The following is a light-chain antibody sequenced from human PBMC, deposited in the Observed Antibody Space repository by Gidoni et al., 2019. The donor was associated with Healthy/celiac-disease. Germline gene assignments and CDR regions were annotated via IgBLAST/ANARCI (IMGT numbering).Light chain of an antibody. V-gene: IGKV1-39*01. Sequence: DFHLLQSPSSLSASVGDRVTITCRASQSISSYLNWYQQKPGKAPKLLIYAASSLQSGVPSRFSGSGSGTDFTLTISSLQPEDFATYYCQQSYSTWTFGQGTKVEIK. CDR2: AAS. CDR3: QQSYSTWT. J-gene: IGKJ1*01. CDR1: QSISSY.